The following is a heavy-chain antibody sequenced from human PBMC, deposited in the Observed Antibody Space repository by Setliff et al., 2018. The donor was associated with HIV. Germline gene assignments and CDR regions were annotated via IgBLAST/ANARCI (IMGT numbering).Heavy chain of an antibody. V-gene: IGHV7-4-1*02. D-gene: IGHD5-12*01. CDR3: AVDRHAFDI. CDR1: GYSFINYV. CDR2: IHTEQGFP. Sequence: ASVKVSCKASGYSFINYVINWLRQAPGRGLEWMGWIHTEQGFPMYAQGFTGRFVFSLDPSVNTAYLQINSLTPDDGGVYYCAVDRHAFDIWGQGTVVTVS. J-gene: IGHJ3*02.